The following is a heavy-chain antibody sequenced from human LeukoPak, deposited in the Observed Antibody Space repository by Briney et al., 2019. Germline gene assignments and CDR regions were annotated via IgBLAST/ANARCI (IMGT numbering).Heavy chain of an antibody. CDR3: ARDANYYGSGSYYSYFDY. CDR2: IYYSEST. CDR1: GGSISSGDYY. J-gene: IGHJ4*02. V-gene: IGHV4-30-4*01. Sequence: SETLSLTCTVSGGSISSGDYYWSWIRQPPGKGLEWIGYIYYSESTYYNPSLKSRVTISVDTSKNQFSLKLSSVTAADTAVYYCARDANYYGSGSYYSYFDYWGQGTLVTVSS. D-gene: IGHD3-10*01.